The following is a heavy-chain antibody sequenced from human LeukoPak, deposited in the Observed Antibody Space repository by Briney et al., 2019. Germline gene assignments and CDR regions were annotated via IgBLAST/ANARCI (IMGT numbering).Heavy chain of an antibody. CDR1: GGSITSSGVY. Sequence: SETLSLTCTVSGGSITSSGVYWGWVRQPPGKGLEWVGCVYYGGDTYYNPSLKSRVTISVDTSKNQFSLSLSSVTAADTALYYCARLFSSGWPYFYGLDAWGQGTTVTISS. CDR2: VYYGGDT. CDR3: ARLFSSGWPYFYGLDA. J-gene: IGHJ6*02. V-gene: IGHV4-39*01. D-gene: IGHD6-19*01.